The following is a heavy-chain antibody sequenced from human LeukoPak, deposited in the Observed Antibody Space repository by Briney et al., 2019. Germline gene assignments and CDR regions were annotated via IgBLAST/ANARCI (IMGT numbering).Heavy chain of an antibody. CDR1: GGSISSGSYY. CDR3: ARDIVDIVATLPGYYYYYYMDV. CDR2: IYTSGST. Sequence: SETLSLTCTVSGGSISSGSYYWSWIRQPAGKGLEWIGRIYTSGSTNYNPSLKSQVTISVDTSKNQFSLKLSSVTAADTAVYYCARDIVDIVATLPGYYYYYYMDVWGKGTTVTVSS. D-gene: IGHD5-12*01. J-gene: IGHJ6*03. V-gene: IGHV4-61*02.